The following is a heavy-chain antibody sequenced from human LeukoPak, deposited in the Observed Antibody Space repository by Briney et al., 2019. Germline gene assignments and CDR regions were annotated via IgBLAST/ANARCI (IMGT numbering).Heavy chain of an antibody. CDR2: IYYSGST. D-gene: IGHD2-15*01. CDR1: GGSISSYY. CDR3: ARGIGYCSGGSCSYYYMDV. Sequence: SETLSLTCTVSGGSISSYYWSWIRQPPGKGLEWIGYIYYSGSTNYNPSLKSRVTISADTSKNQFSLKLSSVTAADTAVYYCARGIGYCSGGSCSYYYMDVWGKGTTVTVSS. V-gene: IGHV4-59*01. J-gene: IGHJ6*03.